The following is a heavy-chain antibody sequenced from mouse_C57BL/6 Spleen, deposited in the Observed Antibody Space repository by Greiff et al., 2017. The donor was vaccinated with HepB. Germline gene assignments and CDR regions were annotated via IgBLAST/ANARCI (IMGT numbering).Heavy chain of an antibody. CDR3: ARSLGIYYDYDDY. J-gene: IGHJ2*01. CDR2: IYPGDGDT. V-gene: IGHV1-80*01. Sequence: QVQLQQSGAELVKPGASVKISCKASGYAFSSYWMNWVKQRPGKGLEWIGQIYPGDGDTNYNGKFKGKATLTADKSSSTAYMQLSSLTSEDSAVYFCARSLGIYYDYDDYWGQGTTLTVSS. CDR1: GYAFSSYW. D-gene: IGHD2-4*01.